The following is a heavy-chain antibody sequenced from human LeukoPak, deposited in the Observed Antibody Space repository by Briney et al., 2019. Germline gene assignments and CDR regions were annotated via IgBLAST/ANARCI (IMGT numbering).Heavy chain of an antibody. D-gene: IGHD6-13*01. CDR1: GGTFSSYA. J-gene: IGHJ3*02. Sequence: ASVKVSCKASGGTFSSYAISWVRQAPGQGLEWMGRIIPILGIANYAQKFQGRVTTTADKSTSTAYMELSSLRSEDTAVYYCARSSGRLIAAAESKAFDIWGQGTMVTVSS. CDR2: IIPILGIA. V-gene: IGHV1-69*04. CDR3: ARSSGRLIAAAESKAFDI.